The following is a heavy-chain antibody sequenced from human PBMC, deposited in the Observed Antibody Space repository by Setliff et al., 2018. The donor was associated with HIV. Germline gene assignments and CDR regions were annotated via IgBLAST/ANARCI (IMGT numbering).Heavy chain of an antibody. J-gene: IGHJ4*02. D-gene: IGHD3-10*01. CDR1: GDFISGNH. CDR2: IQTSGTT. CDR3: AGGLISASWTPTY. V-gene: IGHV4-4*08. Sequence: PSETLSLTCTVSGDFISGNHWSWIRQPPGKGLEWLGYIQTSGTTNYNPSLKSRVTMSVDMSKNQFSLSLTSVTAADTGVYYCAGGLISASWTPTYWGRGTLVTVSS.